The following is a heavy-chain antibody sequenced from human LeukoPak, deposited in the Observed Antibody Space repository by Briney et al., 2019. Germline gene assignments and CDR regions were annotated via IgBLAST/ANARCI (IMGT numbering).Heavy chain of an antibody. CDR2: INPSGGST. Sequence: ASVKVSCKASGYTFTSYYMHWVRQAPGQGLEWMGIINPSGGSTSYAQKFQGRVTMTRGMSTSTVYMELSSLRSEDTAVYYCARGRHYYDSSGYSSTDFDYWGQGTLVTVSS. V-gene: IGHV1-46*01. J-gene: IGHJ4*02. CDR3: ARGRHYYDSSGYSSTDFDY. D-gene: IGHD3-22*01. CDR1: GYTFTSYY.